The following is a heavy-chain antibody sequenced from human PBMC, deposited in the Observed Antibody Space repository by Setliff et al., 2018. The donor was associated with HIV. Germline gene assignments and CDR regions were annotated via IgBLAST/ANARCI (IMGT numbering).Heavy chain of an antibody. V-gene: IGHV4-39*01. Sequence: ASETLSLTCTVSGGSISSSSYYWGWIRQPPGKGLEWIRSIYYSGSTYYNPSLKSRVTISVDTSKNQFSLKLSSVTAADTAVYYCSLQHGRPMRWFDPWGPGTLVTVSS. CDR1: GGSISSSSYY. J-gene: IGHJ5*02. CDR3: SLQHGRPMRWFDP. D-gene: IGHD2-2*01. CDR2: IYYSGST.